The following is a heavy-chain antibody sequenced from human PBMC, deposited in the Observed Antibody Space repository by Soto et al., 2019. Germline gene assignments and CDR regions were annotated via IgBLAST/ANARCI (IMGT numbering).Heavy chain of an antibody. CDR3: VGGFRSWVPTP. J-gene: IGHJ5*02. V-gene: IGHV4-34*01. CDR1: GGSFSVHY. Sequence: QVQLQQWGAGLLKPSETLSLTCAVSGGSFSVHYWSWVRQPPGKGLEWIGEINQDGTTNYNPSLQSRVTMSVDTSKIQFSLTMRSVTAADTAVYYCVGGFRSWVPTPWGQGTQVTVSS. CDR2: INQDGTT. D-gene: IGHD3-16*01.